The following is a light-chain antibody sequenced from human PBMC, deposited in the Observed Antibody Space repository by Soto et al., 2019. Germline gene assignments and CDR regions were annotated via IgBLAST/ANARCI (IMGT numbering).Light chain of an antibody. J-gene: IGLJ2*01. Sequence: QSVRTQPPSASGTPGQRVTISCSGSSSNIGSHYVYWYQQLPGTAPKLLIYWNNQRPSGVPDRFSGSKSGTSASLAISGLRSEDEADYYCAAWDDSLKVLFGGGTKLTVL. CDR3: AAWDDSLKVL. CDR1: SSNIGSHY. V-gene: IGLV1-47*01. CDR2: WNN.